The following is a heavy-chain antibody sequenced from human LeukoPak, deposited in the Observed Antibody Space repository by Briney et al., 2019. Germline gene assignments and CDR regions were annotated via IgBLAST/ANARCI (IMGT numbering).Heavy chain of an antibody. V-gene: IGHV1-2*04. Sequence: ASVKVSCKASGYTFTGYYMHWVRQAPGQGLEWMGWINPNSGGTNYAQKFQGWVTMTRDTSISTAYMELSRLRSDDTAVYYCARAGEYSYGDAFDIWGQGTMVTVSS. D-gene: IGHD5-18*01. CDR3: ARAGEYSYGDAFDI. CDR2: INPNSGGT. J-gene: IGHJ3*02. CDR1: GYTFTGYY.